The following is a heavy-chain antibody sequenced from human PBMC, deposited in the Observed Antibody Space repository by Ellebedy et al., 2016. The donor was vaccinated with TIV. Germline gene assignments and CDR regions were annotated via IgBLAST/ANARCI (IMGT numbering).Heavy chain of an antibody. D-gene: IGHD6-19*01. Sequence: SETLSLXCTVSGGSISSSSYYWGWIRQPPGKGLEWIGSIYYSGSTYYNPSLKSRVTISVDTSKNQFSLKLSSVTAADTAVYYCAKKRSGSSGNPPDYWGQGTLVTVSS. V-gene: IGHV4-39*07. J-gene: IGHJ4*02. CDR1: GGSISSSSYY. CDR2: IYYSGST. CDR3: AKKRSGSSGNPPDY.